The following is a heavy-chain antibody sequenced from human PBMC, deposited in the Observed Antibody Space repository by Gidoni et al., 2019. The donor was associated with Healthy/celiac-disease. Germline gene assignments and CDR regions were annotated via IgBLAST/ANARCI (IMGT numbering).Heavy chain of an antibody. V-gene: IGHV3-23*01. CDR2: ISGSGGSK. Sequence: EVQLLESGGGLVQPGGSLRLSCAASGFTFSSYAMSWVRPAAGTGLGGVSAISGSGGSKYYADSVKGRFTISRDNSKNTLYLQMNSLRAEDTAVYYCAKVGVYGDFFDYWGQGTLVTVSS. CDR3: AKVGVYGDFFDY. D-gene: IGHD4-17*01. CDR1: GFTFSSYA. J-gene: IGHJ4*02.